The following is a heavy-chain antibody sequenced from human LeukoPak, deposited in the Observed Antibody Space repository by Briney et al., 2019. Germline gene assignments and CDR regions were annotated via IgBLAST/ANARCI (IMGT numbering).Heavy chain of an antibody. J-gene: IGHJ4*02. Sequence: PGGSLRLSCAASGFTFSSYAMSWVRQAPGKGLEWVSAISGSGGSTYYADSVKGRFTISRDKSKNTLYLQMNSLRAEDTAVYYCARDSRLVGTDFDYWGQGTLVTVSS. D-gene: IGHD1-26*01. CDR3: ARDSRLVGTDFDY. CDR2: ISGSGGST. V-gene: IGHV3-23*01. CDR1: GFTFSSYA.